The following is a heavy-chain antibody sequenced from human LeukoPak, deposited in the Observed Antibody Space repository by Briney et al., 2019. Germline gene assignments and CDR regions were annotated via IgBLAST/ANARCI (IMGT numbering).Heavy chain of an antibody. CDR3: ARDKGPTVTTGTTFDY. D-gene: IGHD4-17*01. J-gene: IGHJ4*02. CDR2: IYSGGST. Sequence: GGSLRLSCAASGFTVSSNYMSWVRQAPGKGLEWVSVIYSGGSTYYADSVKGRFTISRDNSKNTLYLQMNSLRAEDTAVYYCARDKGPTVTTGTTFDYWGQGTLVTVSS. V-gene: IGHV3-53*05. CDR1: GFTVSSNY.